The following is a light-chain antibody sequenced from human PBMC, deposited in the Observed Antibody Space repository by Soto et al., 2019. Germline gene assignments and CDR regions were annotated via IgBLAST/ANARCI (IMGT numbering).Light chain of an antibody. J-gene: IGKJ4*01. CDR3: QQFSSYPLT. CDR1: QSASYY. CDR2: DAS. V-gene: IGKV3-20*01. Sequence: EIVLTQSPGTLSLSPWERATLSCRASQSASYYLAWYQQKPGQAPRLLIYDASSRATGIPDRFSGGGSGTDFTLTISRLEPEDFAVYYCQQFSSYPLTFGGGTKVDI.